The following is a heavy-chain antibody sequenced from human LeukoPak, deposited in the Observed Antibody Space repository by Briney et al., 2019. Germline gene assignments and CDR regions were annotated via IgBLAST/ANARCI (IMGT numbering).Heavy chain of an antibody. J-gene: IGHJ4*02. CDR3: AKDLTRDGYSYFDY. CDR2: ISYDGSNK. D-gene: IGHD5-24*01. V-gene: IGHV3-30*18. CDR1: GFTFSSYG. Sequence: PGGSLRLSCAASGFTFSSYGMHWVRQAPGKGLEWVAVISYDGSNKYYAGSVKGRFTISRDNSKNTLYLQMNSLRAEDTAVYYCAKDLTRDGYSYFDYWGQGTLVTVSS.